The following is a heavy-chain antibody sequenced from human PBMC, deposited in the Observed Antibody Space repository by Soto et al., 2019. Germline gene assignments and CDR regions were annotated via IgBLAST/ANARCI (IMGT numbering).Heavy chain of an antibody. CDR2: INSGSTFT. Sequence: GESLKISCVASGFTFSPYSMNWVRQAPGKGLEWLSFINSGSTFTEYADSVKGRFTISRDDGKNSLYLQMDRLRVEDTAVYYCARRSAGGDGEVDVWGKGTMVTVSS. V-gene: IGHV3-21*04. D-gene: IGHD4-17*01. CDR3: ARRSAGGDGEVDV. J-gene: IGHJ6*03. CDR1: GFTFSPYS.